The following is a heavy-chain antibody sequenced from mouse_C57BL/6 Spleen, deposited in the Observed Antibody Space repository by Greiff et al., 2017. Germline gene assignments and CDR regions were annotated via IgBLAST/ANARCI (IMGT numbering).Heavy chain of an antibody. J-gene: IGHJ4*01. Sequence: VQGVESGAELVKPGASVTISCKASGYTFTDYYINWVKQRPGQGLEWIGKLGPGSGSTYYNEKFKGKATLTADKSSSTAYMQLSSLTSEDSAVYFCARSVTTVPYYYAMDYWGQGTSVTVSS. D-gene: IGHD1-1*01. CDR3: ARSVTTVPYYYAMDY. V-gene: IGHV1-77*01. CDR1: GYTFTDYY. CDR2: LGPGSGST.